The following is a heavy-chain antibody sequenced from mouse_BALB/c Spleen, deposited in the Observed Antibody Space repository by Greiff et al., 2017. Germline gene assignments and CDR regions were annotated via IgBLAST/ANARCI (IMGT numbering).Heavy chain of an antibody. J-gene: IGHJ4*01. Sequence: EVQVVESGGDLVKPGGSLKLSCAASGFTFSSYGMSWVRQTPDKRLEWVATISSGGSYTYYPDSVKGRFTISRDNAKNTLYLQMSSLKSEDTAMYYCARDYDGSSYYAMDYRGQGTSVTVSS. CDR3: ARDYDGSSYYAMDY. CDR2: ISSGGSYT. CDR1: GFTFSSYG. V-gene: IGHV5-6*01. D-gene: IGHD1-1*01.